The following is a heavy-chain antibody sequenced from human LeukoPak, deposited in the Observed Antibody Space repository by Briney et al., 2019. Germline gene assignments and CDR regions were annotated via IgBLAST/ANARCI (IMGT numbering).Heavy chain of an antibody. D-gene: IGHD3-22*01. CDR3: ANLYYYDSSGYQNY. V-gene: IGHV3-23*01. Sequence: GGSLRLSCAASGFTFSSYARSWVRQAPGKGLEWVSAISGSGGSTYYADSVKGRFTISRDNSKNTLYLQMTSLRAEDTAVYYCANLYYYDSSGYQNYWGQGTLVTVSS. CDR2: ISGSGGST. CDR1: GFTFSSYA. J-gene: IGHJ4*02.